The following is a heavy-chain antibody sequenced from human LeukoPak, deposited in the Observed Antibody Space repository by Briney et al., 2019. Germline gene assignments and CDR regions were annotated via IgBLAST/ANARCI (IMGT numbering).Heavy chain of an antibody. D-gene: IGHD6-19*01. Sequence: GESLKISCKGSGYRFTKHWIAWVRQMPGKGLKWMGIIFPVDSDTRYSPSFQGQVTISADKSISTAYLQWSSLKASDTAMYYCTRGSGSYVHWGQGTLVTVSS. CDR1: GYRFTKHW. CDR2: IFPVDSDT. V-gene: IGHV5-51*01. J-gene: IGHJ1*01. CDR3: TRGSGSYVH.